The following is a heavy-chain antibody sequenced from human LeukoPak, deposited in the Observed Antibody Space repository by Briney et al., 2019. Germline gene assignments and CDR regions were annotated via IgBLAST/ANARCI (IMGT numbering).Heavy chain of an antibody. J-gene: IGHJ4*02. CDR1: GGSISSYY. V-gene: IGHV4-59*01. CDR2: IYYNGHT. CDR3: ARDRHWTNDWVFDY. D-gene: IGHD1/OR15-1a*01. Sequence: SETLSLTCTVSGGSISSYYWRWIRQPPGQGLEWIGYIYYNGHTDYNPSLKSRVTISVHTSKNQFSVKLSSVTAADTAVYYCARDRHWTNDWVFDYWGQGTLVSVSS.